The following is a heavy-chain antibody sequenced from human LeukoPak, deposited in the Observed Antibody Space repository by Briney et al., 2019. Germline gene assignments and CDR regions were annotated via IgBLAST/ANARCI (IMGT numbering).Heavy chain of an antibody. Sequence: EASVKVSCKASGYTFTGYYMHWVRQAPGQGLEWMGWINPNSGGTNYAQKFQGRVTMTRDTSISTAYMELSRLRSDDTAVYYCARVVDYDFWSGSVSMASNWFDPWGQGTLVTVSS. J-gene: IGHJ5*02. D-gene: IGHD3-3*01. V-gene: IGHV1-2*02. CDR1: GYTFTGYY. CDR2: INPNSGGT. CDR3: ARVVDYDFWSGSVSMASNWFDP.